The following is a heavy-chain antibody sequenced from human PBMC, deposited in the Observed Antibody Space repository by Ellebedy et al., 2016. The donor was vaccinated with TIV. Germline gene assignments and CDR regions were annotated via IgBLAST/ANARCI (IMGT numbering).Heavy chain of an antibody. V-gene: IGHV3-23*01. J-gene: IGHJ4*02. CDR2: LSNNGEIT. Sequence: GGSLRLSCEASGSTFSSFALTWVRQAPGKGLEWVSSLSNNGEITSYAESVKARFTISRDNSKDPLHLQMNSLRAEDTALYYCAKATGRVAATGPLIQFWSGIDYWGQGTLVTVSS. CDR3: AKATGRVAATGPLIQFWSGIDY. CDR1: GSTFSSFA. D-gene: IGHD2-15*01.